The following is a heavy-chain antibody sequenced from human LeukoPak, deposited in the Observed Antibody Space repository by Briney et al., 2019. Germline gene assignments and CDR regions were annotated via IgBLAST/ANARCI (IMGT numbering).Heavy chain of an antibody. V-gene: IGHV3-23*01. CDR2: ISGSGGST. J-gene: IGHJ3*02. Sequence: GGSLRLSCAASRFTFSSYAMSWVRQAPGKGLEWVSAISGSGGSTYYADSVKGRFTISRDNSKNTLYLQMNSLRAEDTAVYYCAKGRGSGSYFDAFDIWGQGTMVTVSS. CDR3: AKGRGSGSYFDAFDI. CDR1: RFTFSSYA. D-gene: IGHD1-26*01.